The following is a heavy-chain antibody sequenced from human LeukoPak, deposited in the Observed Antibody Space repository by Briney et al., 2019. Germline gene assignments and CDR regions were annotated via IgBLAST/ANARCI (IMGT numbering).Heavy chain of an antibody. D-gene: IGHD5-24*01. CDR2: ITTRSSYM. Sequence: GGSLRLSCAASGFTFSDYTMNWVRQAPGKGLEWVACITTRSSYMYYADSVKGRFTISRDNAKNSLYLQMDSLRAEDTAVYYCAKAGDGYNLLSSDYWGQGTLVTVSS. J-gene: IGHJ4*02. V-gene: IGHV3-21*01. CDR3: AKAGDGYNLLSSDY. CDR1: GFTFSDYT.